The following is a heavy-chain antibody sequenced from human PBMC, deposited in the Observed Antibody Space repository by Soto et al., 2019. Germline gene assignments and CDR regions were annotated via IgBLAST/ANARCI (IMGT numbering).Heavy chain of an antibody. J-gene: IGHJ4*02. V-gene: IGHV1-18*01. CDR3: ARDFGYCSGGSCYPLDY. D-gene: IGHD2-15*01. CDR1: GYTFTSYG. Sequence: QVPLVQSGAEVKKPGASVKVSCKASGYTFTSYGISWVRQAPGQGLEWMGWISAYNGNTQDAQKLQGRVTMTTDTSTSTAYMELRSLRSDDTAVYYCARDFGYCSGGSCYPLDYWGQGTLVTVSS. CDR2: ISAYNGNT.